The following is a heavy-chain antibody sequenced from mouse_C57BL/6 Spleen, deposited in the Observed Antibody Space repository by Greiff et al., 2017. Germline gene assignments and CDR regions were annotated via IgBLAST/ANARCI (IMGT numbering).Heavy chain of an antibody. Sequence: EVQRVESEGGLVQPGSSMKLSCTASGFTFSDYYMAWVRQVPEKGLEWVANINYDGSSTYYLDSLKSRFIISRDNAKNILYLQMSSLKSEDTATYYCARAGITTVVAPFDYWGQGTTLTVSS. CDR2: INYDGSST. D-gene: IGHD1-1*01. CDR3: ARAGITTVVAPFDY. J-gene: IGHJ2*01. CDR1: GFTFSDYY. V-gene: IGHV5-16*01.